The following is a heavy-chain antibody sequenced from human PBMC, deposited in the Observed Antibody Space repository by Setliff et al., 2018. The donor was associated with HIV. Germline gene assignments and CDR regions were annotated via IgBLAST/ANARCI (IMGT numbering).Heavy chain of an antibody. Sequence: PSETLSLTCVVSDDSFSNYDWTWIRQSPGKTLEWIGYISSSGITNYNPSLRSRVTISIETSNTRFSLWLRSATAADTATYFCARLGRAIDYGGSSLRLDFLGQGMLVTVSS. V-gene: IGHV4-4*09. CDR2: ISSSGIT. CDR1: DDSFSNYD. CDR3: ARLGRAIDYGGSSLRLDF. D-gene: IGHD3-16*01. J-gene: IGHJ4*02.